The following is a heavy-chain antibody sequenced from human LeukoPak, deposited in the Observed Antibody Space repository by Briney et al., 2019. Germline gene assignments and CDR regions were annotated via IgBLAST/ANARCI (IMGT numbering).Heavy chain of an antibody. CDR3: AKGGRSSSWYWVY. D-gene: IGHD6-13*01. Sequence: GRSLRLSCAASGFTFSSYAMHWVRQAPGKGLEWVASIKHDGSEESYVDSVKGRFTISRDNAKNSLYLQMNSLRAEDTAVYYCAKGGRSSSWYWVYWGQGTLVTVSS. V-gene: IGHV3-7*01. CDR2: IKHDGSEE. J-gene: IGHJ4*02. CDR1: GFTFSSYA.